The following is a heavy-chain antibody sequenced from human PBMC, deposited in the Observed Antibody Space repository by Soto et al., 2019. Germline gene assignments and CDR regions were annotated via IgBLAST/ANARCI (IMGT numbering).Heavy chain of an antibody. CDR3: AKPKAAGGRYYYGMDV. CDR1: GFTFSSYA. D-gene: IGHD3-16*01. CDR2: VIGSGGTT. Sequence: EVQLLESGGGLVQPGGSLRLSCAASGFTFSSYAMNWVRQAPGKGLEWVSHVIGSGGTTYYADSVKGRFTVSRDNSKNTLYLQMNCLRAEDTAIYYCAKPKAAGGRYYYGMDVWGQGTTVTVSS. J-gene: IGHJ6*02. V-gene: IGHV3-23*01.